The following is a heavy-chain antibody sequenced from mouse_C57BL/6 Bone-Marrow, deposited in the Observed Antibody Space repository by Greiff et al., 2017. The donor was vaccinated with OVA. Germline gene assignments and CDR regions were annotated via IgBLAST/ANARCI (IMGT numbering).Heavy chain of an antibody. CDR3: ARDRNWDEFFAY. D-gene: IGHD4-1*01. CDR2: ISYDGSN. Sequence: EVQLQQSGPGLVKPSQSLSLTCSVTGYSITSGYYWNWIRQFPGNKLEWMGYISYDGSNNYNPSLKNRISITRDTSKNQFFLKLNSVTTEDTATYYCARDRNWDEFFAYWGQGTLVTVSA. V-gene: IGHV3-6*01. CDR1: GYSITSGYY. J-gene: IGHJ3*01.